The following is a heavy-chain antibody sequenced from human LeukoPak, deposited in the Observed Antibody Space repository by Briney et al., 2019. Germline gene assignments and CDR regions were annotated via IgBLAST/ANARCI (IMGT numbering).Heavy chain of an antibody. J-gene: IGHJ4*02. V-gene: IGHV4-59*12. CDR3: ARGAPPQN. CDR1: GGSISSFY. Sequence: SETLSLTCTVSGGSISSFYWSWIRQPPGKGLEWIGYIYYSGSTNYNPSLKSRVTISVDTSKKHFSLKLTSVTAADTAVYYCARGAPPQNWGQGTLVTVSS. CDR2: IYYSGST.